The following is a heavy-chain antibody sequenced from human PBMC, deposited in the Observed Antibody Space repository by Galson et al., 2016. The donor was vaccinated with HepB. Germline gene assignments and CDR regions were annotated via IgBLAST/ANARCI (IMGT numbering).Heavy chain of an antibody. V-gene: IGHV1-69*13. D-gene: IGHD1-20*01. CDR3: AREKGITGTTQVQNPFNY. CDR2: IIPIFGTT. J-gene: IGHJ4*02. CDR1: GGTFSYYA. Sequence: SVKVFCKASGGTFSYYAIIWVRQAPGQGLEWMGGIIPIFGTTLYAQKFQGRVTITADESTSTAYMELSSLRSEDTAVYFCAREKGITGTTQVQNPFNYWGQGTLVTVSS.